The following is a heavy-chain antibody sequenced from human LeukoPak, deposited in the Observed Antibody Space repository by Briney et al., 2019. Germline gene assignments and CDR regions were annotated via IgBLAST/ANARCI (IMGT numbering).Heavy chain of an antibody. Sequence: SETPSLTCTVSGGSIRSRSYYWGWIRQSPGKGLEWIGSIYYTGTTNYNPSLKSRVTISIDTSKNQFSLKLFSVTAADTAVYYCAKNRPLLEWSKDYPNWFDPWGQGTLVTVSS. CDR1: GGSIRSRSYY. CDR2: IYYTGTT. V-gene: IGHV4-39*05. CDR3: AKNRPLLEWSKDYPNWFDP. D-gene: IGHD3-3*01. J-gene: IGHJ5*02.